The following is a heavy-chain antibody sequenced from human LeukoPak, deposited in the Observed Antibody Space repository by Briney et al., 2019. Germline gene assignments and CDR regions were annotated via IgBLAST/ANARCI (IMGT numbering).Heavy chain of an antibody. CDR1: GYTFTGYY. CDR3: ARTYTAVHYFDY. CDR2: INPNSGGT. V-gene: IGHV1-2*02. J-gene: IGHJ4*02. D-gene: IGHD2-21*02. Sequence: ASVKVSCKASGYTFTGYYMHWVRQAPGQGLEWMGWINPNSGGTNYAQKFQGRVTMTRDTSISTAYMELSRLTSDDTALYYCARTYTAVHYFDYWGQETLVTVSS.